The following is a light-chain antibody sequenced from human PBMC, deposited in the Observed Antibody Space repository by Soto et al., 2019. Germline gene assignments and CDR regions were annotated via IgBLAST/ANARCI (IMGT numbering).Light chain of an antibody. J-gene: IGKJ3*01. CDR3: QEHYGCLPVA. CDR2: SAS. V-gene: IGKV1-27*01. CDR1: QGIDHS. Sequence: DIQMTQSPSSLSASVGDRVSITCRASQGIDHSLAWYQQKPGKVPTHLIYSASTLQPEVPSRFSGSGSGTDFTLTITSLPPEDVATYFCQEHYGCLPVAFGPGTTVDV.